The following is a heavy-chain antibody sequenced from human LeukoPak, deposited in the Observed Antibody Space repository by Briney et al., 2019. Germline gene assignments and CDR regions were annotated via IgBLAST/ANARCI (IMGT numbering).Heavy chain of an antibody. J-gene: IGHJ4*02. V-gene: IGHV3-30*02. CDR2: IWYDGTTK. CDR1: GFPFSSYG. CDR3: ATGSTGTYFDF. Sequence: GGSLRLSCTASGFPFSSYGMHWVRQAPGKGLEWVAFIWYDGTTKYYADSAKGLFTISRDNPKNTLYLQMNSVRPDDTAVYYCATGSTGTYFDFWGQGALVTVSS. D-gene: IGHD1-1*01.